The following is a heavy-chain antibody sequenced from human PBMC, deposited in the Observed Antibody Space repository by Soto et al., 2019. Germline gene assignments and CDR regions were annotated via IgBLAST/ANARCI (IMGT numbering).Heavy chain of an antibody. CDR2: IDNSGST. J-gene: IGHJ3*02. V-gene: IGHV4-31*03. D-gene: IGHD3-22*01. CDR3: ARGRRSSGRHDAYDI. CDR1: GGSTRRGGYS. Sequence: SETLSLTCTVSGGSTRRGGYSGSWIRQLPGKGLEWIGYIDNSGSTSYNPSLKSRVTISIDTSKNQFSLKLSSVTAADTAVYYCARGRRSSGRHDAYDIWGRGTMVTVS.